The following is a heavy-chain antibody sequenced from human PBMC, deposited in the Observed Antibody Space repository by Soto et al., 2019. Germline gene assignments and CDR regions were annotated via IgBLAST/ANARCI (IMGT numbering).Heavy chain of an antibody. J-gene: IGHJ3*02. CDR2: INAGNGNT. CDR1: GYTFTSYA. Sequence: ASVKVSCKASGYTFTSYAMHWVRQAPGQRLEWMGWINAGNGNTKYSQKFQGRVTITRDTSASTAYMELSSLRSEDTAVYYCARGLRYIWGSYRGDDAFDIWGQGTMVTVSS. D-gene: IGHD3-16*02. CDR3: ARGLRYIWGSYRGDDAFDI. V-gene: IGHV1-3*01.